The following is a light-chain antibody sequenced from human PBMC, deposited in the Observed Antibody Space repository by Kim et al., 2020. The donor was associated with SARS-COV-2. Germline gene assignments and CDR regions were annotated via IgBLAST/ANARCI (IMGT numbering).Light chain of an antibody. CDR1: QSVSSD. Sequence: EIVMTQSPVTLSVSPGESATLSCRSSQSVSSDLAWYQQKPGQPPRLLIYGASTRATGIPARFSGSGSGTDFTLTISRLQSEDFAVYYWLQYDTWAPGTFGPGTKVDIK. CDR2: GAS. J-gene: IGKJ1*01. CDR3: LQYDTWAPGT. V-gene: IGKV3-15*01.